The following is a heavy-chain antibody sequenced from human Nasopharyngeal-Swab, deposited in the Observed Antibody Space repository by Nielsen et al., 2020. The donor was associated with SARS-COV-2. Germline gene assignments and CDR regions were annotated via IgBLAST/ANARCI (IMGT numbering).Heavy chain of an antibody. V-gene: IGHV3-11*01. J-gene: IGHJ5*02. Sequence: WGSLRLSCAASGFTFSDYYMSWIRQAPGKGLEWVSYISSSGSTIYYADSVKGRFTISRDNAKNSLYLQMNSLRAEDTAVYYCAKDLSSGWYGWFDPWGQGTLVTVSS. D-gene: IGHD6-19*01. CDR1: GFTFSDYY. CDR3: AKDLSSGWYGWFDP. CDR2: ISSSGSTI.